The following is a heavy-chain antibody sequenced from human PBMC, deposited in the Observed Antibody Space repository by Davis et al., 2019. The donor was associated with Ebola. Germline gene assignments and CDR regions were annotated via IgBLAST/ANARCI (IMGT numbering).Heavy chain of an antibody. J-gene: IGHJ4*02. V-gene: IGHV4-59*08. Sequence: SETLSLTCTVSGGSTSSYYWSWIRQPPGKGLEWIGYIYYSGSTNYNPSLKSRVTIPVDTSKNQFSLKLSSVTAADTAVYYCARHRVYSSGWYYFDYWGQGTLVTVSS. CDR1: GGSTSSYY. CDR3: ARHRVYSSGWYYFDY. CDR2: IYYSGST. D-gene: IGHD6-19*01.